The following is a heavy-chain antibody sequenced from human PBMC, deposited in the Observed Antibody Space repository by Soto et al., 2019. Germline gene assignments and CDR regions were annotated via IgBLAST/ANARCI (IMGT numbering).Heavy chain of an antibody. Sequence: PSETQSLTCTVSGGSIRSSSCYWGWIRQPPGKGLEWIGNIYYSGSTNYNPSLKSRVTISVDTSKNQFSLKLSSVTAADTAVYYCARMAGYYMDVWGKGTTVTVSS. CDR2: IYYSGST. CDR3: ARMAGYYMDV. V-gene: IGHV4-61*05. J-gene: IGHJ6*03. CDR1: GGSIRSSSCY.